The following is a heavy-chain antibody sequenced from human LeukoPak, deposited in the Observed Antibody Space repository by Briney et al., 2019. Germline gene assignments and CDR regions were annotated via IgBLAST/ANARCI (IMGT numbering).Heavy chain of an antibody. J-gene: IGHJ1*01. V-gene: IGHV3-30*02. CDR2: VRYDGINK. D-gene: IGHD1-26*01. Sequence: PGGSLRLSCAAPGYEFSRYGLHWVRQAPGMGLEWVAFVRYDGINKYYIDSVKGRFTISKDNSKNTLYMQMSSLRVEDTAVSSCERGSGWEVLSEDTCDRGPGTLVTVSS. CDR1: GYEFSRYG. CDR3: ERGSGWEVLSEDTCD.